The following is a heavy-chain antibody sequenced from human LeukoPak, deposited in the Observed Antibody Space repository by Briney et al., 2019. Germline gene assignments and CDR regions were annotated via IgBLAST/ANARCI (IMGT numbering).Heavy chain of an antibody. CDR2: ISSNGGST. V-gene: IGHV3-64*01. D-gene: IGHD3-10*01. J-gene: IGHJ4*02. CDR3: ARANGSGSYPDY. Sequence: GGSLRLSCAASGFTFSSYWMHWVRQAPGKGLEYVSAISSNGGSTYYANSVKGRFTISRDNSKNTLYLQMGSLRAEDMAVYYCARANGSGSYPDYWGQGTLVTVSS. CDR1: GFTFSSYW.